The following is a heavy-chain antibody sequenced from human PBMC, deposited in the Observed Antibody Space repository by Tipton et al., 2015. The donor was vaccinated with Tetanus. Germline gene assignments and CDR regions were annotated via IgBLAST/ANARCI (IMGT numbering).Heavy chain of an antibody. Sequence: SLRLSCAASGFTFNTYWMTWVRQVPGKGLEWVANIKQDGGEKYCVDSVKGRFTISRDNARNSLYLQMNSLRAEDTAVYYCARVRGXCSSXTXXGIDYWXXGXLXXXSS. V-gene: IGHV3-7*01. CDR3: ARVRGXCSSXTXXGIDY. D-gene: IGHD2-2*01. J-gene: IGHJ4*02. CDR2: IKQDGGEK. CDR1: GFTFNTYW.